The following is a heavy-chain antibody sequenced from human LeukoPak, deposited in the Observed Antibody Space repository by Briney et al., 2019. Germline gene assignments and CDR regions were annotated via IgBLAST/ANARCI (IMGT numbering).Heavy chain of an antibody. V-gene: IGHV3-48*03. CDR3: AKDSSYYGSGSYYMDV. CDR2: ISSSGSDI. Sequence: GGSLRLSCAASGFTFSNYEMHWVRQAPGKGLEWVSYISSSGSDIYYADSVKGRFTISRDNAKNSLYLQMNSLRAEDTAVYYCAKDSSYYGSGSYYMDVWGKGTTVTISS. D-gene: IGHD3-10*01. J-gene: IGHJ6*03. CDR1: GFTFSNYE.